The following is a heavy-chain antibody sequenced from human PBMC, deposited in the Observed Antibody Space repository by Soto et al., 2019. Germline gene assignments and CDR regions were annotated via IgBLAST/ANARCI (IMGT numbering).Heavy chain of an antibody. CDR3: ASPNPQRGSGFPFDY. V-gene: IGHV1-69*02. J-gene: IGHJ4*02. Sequence: QVQLVQSGAEVKKPGSSVKVSCKASGGTFSSYTISWVRQAPGQGREWMGRIIPILGIANYAQKFQGRVTSTADKSTSTAYMELSSLGSEDTAVYYGASPNPQRGSGFPFDYWGQGTLVTVSS. CDR1: GGTFSSYT. CDR2: IIPILGIA. D-gene: IGHD2-21*01.